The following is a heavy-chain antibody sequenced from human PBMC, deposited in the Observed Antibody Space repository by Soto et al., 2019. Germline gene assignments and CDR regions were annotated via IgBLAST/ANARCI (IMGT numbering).Heavy chain of an antibody. J-gene: IGHJ1*01. CDR3: ARDVAAQKKYFQH. V-gene: IGHV4-39*07. CDR1: GGPISSSSYY. Sequence: SETLSLTCTVSGGPISSSSYYWGWIRQPPGKGLERIGSIYYSGSTYYNQSLKSRVTISVDTSKNQFSLKLSSVTAADTAVYYCARDVAAQKKYFQHWGQGTLVTVS. D-gene: IGHD6-19*01. CDR2: IYYSGST.